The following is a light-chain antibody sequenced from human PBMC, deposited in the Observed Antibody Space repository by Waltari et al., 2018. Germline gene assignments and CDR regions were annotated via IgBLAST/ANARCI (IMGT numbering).Light chain of an antibody. J-gene: IGKJ2*01. CDR2: WAS. Sequence: DIVMTQSPDSLAMSLGGRATIDFKSSQSVLYNSNNKNYLAWFQQKPGQPPKLLIYWASTRESGVPDRFTGSGSGTHFTLTISSRQAEDVAVYYCQQYYSPPHTFGQGTKLEIK. V-gene: IGKV4-1*01. CDR1: QSVLYNSNNKNY. CDR3: QQYYSPPHT.